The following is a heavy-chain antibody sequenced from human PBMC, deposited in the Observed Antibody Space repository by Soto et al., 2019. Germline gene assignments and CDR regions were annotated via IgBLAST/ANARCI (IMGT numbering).Heavy chain of an antibody. CDR2: IRSKAYGGTT. V-gene: IGHV3-49*03. Sequence: GGSLRLSCTASGFTFGDYAMSWFRQAPGKGLEWVGFIRSKAYGGTTEYAASVKGRFTISRDDSKSIAYLQMNSLKTEDTAVYYCTRALYFDWLSRDAFDIWGQGTMVTVSS. J-gene: IGHJ3*02. D-gene: IGHD3-9*01. CDR3: TRALYFDWLSRDAFDI. CDR1: GFTFGDYA.